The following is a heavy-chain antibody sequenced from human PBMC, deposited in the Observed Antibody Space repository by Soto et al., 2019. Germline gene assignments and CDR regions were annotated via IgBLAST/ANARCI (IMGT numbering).Heavy chain of an antibody. CDR3: ESLGNYYQSSAP. J-gene: IGHJ5*02. D-gene: IGHD3-22*01. V-gene: IGHV4-59*08. CDR2: IYYGGTT. Sequence: LVPLCVTCTVAYGTCGANYCRRLRQPPGKGLEWVGYIYYGGTTSYNPSLKSRVTISLETSKSQFSLRLTSVTAADTAFYSCESLGNYYQSSAPWVTGTSVTVS. CDR1: YGTCGANY.